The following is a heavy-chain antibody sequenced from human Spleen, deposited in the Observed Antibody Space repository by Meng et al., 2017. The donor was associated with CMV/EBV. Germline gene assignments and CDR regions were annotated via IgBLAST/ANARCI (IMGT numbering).Heavy chain of an antibody. CDR3: AKDRGRSRSSWVGE. CDR1: GFTFDDYA. J-gene: IGHJ4*02. V-gene: IGHV3-9*01. CDR2: ISWNSGSI. D-gene: IGHD6-13*01. Sequence: SLKISCAASGFTFDDYAIHWVRQVPGKGLEWVSGISWNSGSIAYVESVKGRFTISRDHSRNILYLQMNSLTTDDTAVYYCAKDRGRSRSSWVGEWGQGTLVTVSS.